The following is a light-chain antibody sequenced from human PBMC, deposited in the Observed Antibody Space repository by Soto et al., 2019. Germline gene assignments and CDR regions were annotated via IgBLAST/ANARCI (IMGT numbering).Light chain of an antibody. CDR1: SSDVGDYNY. CDR2: DVT. CDR3: SSYISSTTLVV. V-gene: IGLV2-14*01. Sequence: QSALTQPVSVSGSPGQSITISCTGSSSDVGDYNYVSWYQQHPGKAPKVMIYDVTNRPSGVSNRFSGSKSGYTASLTISGLQAEDEADYYCSSYISSTTLVVFGGGTKLTVL. J-gene: IGLJ2*01.